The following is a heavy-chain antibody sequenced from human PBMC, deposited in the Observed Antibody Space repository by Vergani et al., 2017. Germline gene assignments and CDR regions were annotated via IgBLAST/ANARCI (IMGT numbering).Heavy chain of an antibody. CDR1: GGSFSGYY. V-gene: IGHV4-34*01. CDR3: ARGGWSWRYCTNGVFSNYYYYYMDV. J-gene: IGHJ6*03. CDR2: INHSGST. D-gene: IGHD2-8*01. Sequence: QVQLQQWGAGLLKPSETLSLTCAVYGGSFSGYYWSWIRQPPGKGLEWIGEINHSGSTNYNPSLKSRVTISVDTSKNQFSLKLSSVTAADTAVYYCARGGWSWRYCTNGVFSNYYYYYMDVWGKGTTVTVSS.